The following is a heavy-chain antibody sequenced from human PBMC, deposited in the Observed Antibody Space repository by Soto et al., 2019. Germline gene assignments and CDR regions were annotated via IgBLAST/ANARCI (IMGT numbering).Heavy chain of an antibody. CDR2: ISGSGGRT. J-gene: IGHJ4*02. V-gene: IGHV3-23*01. D-gene: IGHD3-10*01. CDR3: ARDPYYGDKEAHFDY. Sequence: VGSLRLSCAASGFTFSSYAMSWVRQAPGKGLEWVSAISGSGGRTYYADSVKGRFTISKDNSKNTLYLQMNSLRPDDTSVYYCARDPYYGDKEAHFDYWGQGTLVTVSS. CDR1: GFTFSSYA.